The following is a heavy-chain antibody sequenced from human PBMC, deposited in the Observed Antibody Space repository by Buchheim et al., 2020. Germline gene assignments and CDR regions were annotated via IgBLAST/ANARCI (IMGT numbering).Heavy chain of an antibody. CDR2: IIPIFGTA. J-gene: IGHJ5*02. CDR1: GGTFSSYA. Sequence: QVQLVQSGAEVKKPGSSVKVSCKASGGTFSSYAISWVRQAPGQGLEWMGGIIPIFGTANYAQKFQGRVTITADESTSTADMELSSLRSEDTAVYYCARDHKGPAYYYDSWFDPWGQGTL. CDR3: ARDHKGPAYYYDSWFDP. D-gene: IGHD3-22*01. V-gene: IGHV1-69*12.